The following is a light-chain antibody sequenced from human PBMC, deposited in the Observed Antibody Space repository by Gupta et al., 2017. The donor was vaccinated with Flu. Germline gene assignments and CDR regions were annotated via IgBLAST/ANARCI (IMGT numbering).Light chain of an antibody. CDR2: AAS. J-gene: IGKJ1*01. CDR1: QGIYTW. V-gene: IGKV1-12*01. CDR3: QQANSFPHT. Sequence: QSSVSASLGDRVTITCRASQGIYTWLAWYQQKPGKAPDLLISAASSLQSGVPSRFRGSGSGTDFTLTINSLQPEDFATYYCQQANSFPHTFGQGTKVELK.